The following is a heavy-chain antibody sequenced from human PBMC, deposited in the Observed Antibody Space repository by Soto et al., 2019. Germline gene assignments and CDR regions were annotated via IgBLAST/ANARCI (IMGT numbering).Heavy chain of an antibody. Sequence: EVQLVESGGGLVKPGGSLRLSCAASGFTFSSYSMNWVRQAPGKGLEWVSSISSSSSYIYYADSVKGRFTISRDNAKNSLYLQMNSLRAEDTAVYYCARAPYYYDSRGYWAYWGQGTLVTVPS. V-gene: IGHV3-21*01. D-gene: IGHD3-22*01. CDR1: GFTFSSYS. J-gene: IGHJ4*02. CDR2: ISSSSSYI. CDR3: ARAPYYYDSRGYWAY.